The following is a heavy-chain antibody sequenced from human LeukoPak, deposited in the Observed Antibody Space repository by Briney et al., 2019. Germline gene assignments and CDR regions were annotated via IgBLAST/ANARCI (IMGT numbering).Heavy chain of an antibody. CDR3: SKDPNGDYVGAFDM. Sequence: PGGSLTLSCTASGLTFSNYATTWVRQAPGKGLEWDSSITGSGRGTYYADSVKGRFSASRDNSQNTVFLHMNSLRADDTALYYCSKDPNGDYVGAFDMWGPGTMVTVSS. CDR2: ITGSGRGT. V-gene: IGHV3-23*01. D-gene: IGHD4-17*01. J-gene: IGHJ3*02. CDR1: GLTFSNYA.